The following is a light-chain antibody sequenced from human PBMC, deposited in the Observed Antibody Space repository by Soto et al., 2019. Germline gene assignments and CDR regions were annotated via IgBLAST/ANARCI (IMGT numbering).Light chain of an antibody. Sequence: EIVMTQSPATLSVSPGGRTTLSCRASENVNSNLAWYQQKPGQTPSLLIYGASSRATGIPARFSGSGSGTEFTLTISSLQSEDFAVYYCQQYNNWPLTFGGGTKVEIK. CDR3: QQYNNWPLT. CDR1: ENVNSN. V-gene: IGKV3-15*01. CDR2: GAS. J-gene: IGKJ4*01.